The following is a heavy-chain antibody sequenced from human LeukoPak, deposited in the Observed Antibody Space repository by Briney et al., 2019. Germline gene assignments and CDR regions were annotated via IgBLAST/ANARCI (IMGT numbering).Heavy chain of an antibody. CDR1: GGSFSGYY. D-gene: IGHD6-19*01. CDR3: ARGGHWLPRDYYFDY. V-gene: IGHV4-34*01. CDR2: INHSGST. J-gene: IGHJ4*02. Sequence: SETLSLTCAVYGGSFSGYYWSWIRQPPGKGLEWIGEINHSGSTNYNPSLKSRVTISVDTSKNQFSLKLSSVTAADTAVYYCARGGHWLPRDYYFDYWGQGTLVTVSS.